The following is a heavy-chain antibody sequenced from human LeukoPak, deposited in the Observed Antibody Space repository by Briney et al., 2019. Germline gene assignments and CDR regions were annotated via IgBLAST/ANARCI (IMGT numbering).Heavy chain of an antibody. Sequence: GGSLRLSCAASGFIFSDYYMSWIRQAPGKGLEWLSYISSSGYTIYYADSVKGRFTISRDNAKNSLYLQMNSLRVEDTAVCYCARKEYSSSWYAIDYWGQGTLVTVSS. CDR1: GFIFSDYY. D-gene: IGHD6-13*01. V-gene: IGHV3-11*01. CDR2: ISSSGYTI. J-gene: IGHJ4*02. CDR3: ARKEYSSSWYAIDY.